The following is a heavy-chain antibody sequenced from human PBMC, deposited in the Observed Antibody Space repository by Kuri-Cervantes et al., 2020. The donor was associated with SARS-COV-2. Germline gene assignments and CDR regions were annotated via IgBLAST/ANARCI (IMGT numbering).Heavy chain of an antibody. CDR3: ARDLSLATYYDFWSGLYYFDY. V-gene: IGHV4-30-4*01. D-gene: IGHD3-3*01. CDR1: GGCISSGDYY. CDR2: ISFSGDT. Sequence: SETLSLTCSVSGGCISSGDYYWSWIRQPPGKGLERIGYISFSGDTDSSPSLKSRLTISVDTSKNQFSLKVNSVTAADTAVYYCARDLSLATYYDFWSGLYYFDYWGQGILVTVSS. J-gene: IGHJ4*02.